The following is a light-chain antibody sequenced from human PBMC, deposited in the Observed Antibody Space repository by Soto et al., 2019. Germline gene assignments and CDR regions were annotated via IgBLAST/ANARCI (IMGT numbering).Light chain of an antibody. CDR3: QQSYSTPRT. V-gene: IGKV1-5*01. CDR1: QSISSW. CDR2: DAS. Sequence: DIQMTQSPSTLSASVGDRVTITCRASQSISSWLAWYQQKPGKAPKLLIYDASSLESGVPSRFSGSGSGTDFALTISSLQPEDFATYYCQQSYSTPRTFGQGTKVDNK. J-gene: IGKJ2*01.